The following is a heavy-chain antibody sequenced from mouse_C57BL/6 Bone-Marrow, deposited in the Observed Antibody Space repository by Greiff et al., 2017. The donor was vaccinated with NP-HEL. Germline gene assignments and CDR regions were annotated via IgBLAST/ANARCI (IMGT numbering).Heavy chain of an antibody. Sequence: QVQLQQSGPGLVQPSQSLSITCTVSGFSLTSYGVHWVRQSPGKGLEWLGVIWSGGSTDYNAAFISRLSISKDNSKSQVFFKMISLQADDTAIYYCARNGLITTVVAGDYFDYWGQGTTLTVSS. CDR1: GFSLTSYG. CDR3: ARNGLITTVVAGDYFDY. D-gene: IGHD1-1*01. J-gene: IGHJ2*01. CDR2: IWSGGST. V-gene: IGHV2-2*01.